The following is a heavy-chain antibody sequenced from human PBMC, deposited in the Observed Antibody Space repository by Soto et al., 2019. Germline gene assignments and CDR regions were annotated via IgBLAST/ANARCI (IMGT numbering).Heavy chain of an antibody. CDR2: INPNSGGT. J-gene: IGHJ6*02. Sequence: ASVKVSCKASGYTFTDYYMHWLRQAPGQGLEWMGWINPNSGGTNYAQKLQGRVTMTRDTSISTAYMELSRLRSDDTAVYYCARKLELRLSYYYFYDMDVWGQGTTVTVSS. D-gene: IGHD1-7*01. CDR3: ARKLELRLSYYYFYDMDV. CDR1: GYTFTDYY. V-gene: IGHV1-2*02.